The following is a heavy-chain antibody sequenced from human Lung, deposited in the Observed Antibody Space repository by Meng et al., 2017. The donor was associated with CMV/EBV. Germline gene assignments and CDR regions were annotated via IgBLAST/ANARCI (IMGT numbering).Heavy chain of an antibody. CDR3: ARDPNEDGGVTLAN. V-gene: IGHV3-7*01. CDR1: GFSLSNYW. CDR2: INQDGSQS. D-gene: IGHD5-24*01. J-gene: IGHJ4*02. Sequence: GGSLRLSCVASGFSLSNYWMTWVRQAPGKALEWVANINQDGSQSYYVDSVRGRFTITRDNGGNSLYLQMNSLGGDDTAVYYCARDPNEDGGVTLANWGQGXLVTVSS.